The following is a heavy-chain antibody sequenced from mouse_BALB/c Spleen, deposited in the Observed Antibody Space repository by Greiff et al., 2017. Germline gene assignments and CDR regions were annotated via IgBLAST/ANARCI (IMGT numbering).Heavy chain of an antibody. CDR1: GYTFTDYN. Sequence: EVQLQQSGPELVKPGASVKISCKASGYTFTDYNMHWVKQSHGKSLEWIGYIYPYNGGTGYNQKFKSKATLTVDNSSSTAYMELRSLTSEDSAVYYCARCDDYDAWFAYWGQGTLVTVSA. D-gene: IGHD2-4*01. V-gene: IGHV1S29*02. CDR3: ARCDDYDAWFAY. CDR2: IYPYNGGT. J-gene: IGHJ3*01.